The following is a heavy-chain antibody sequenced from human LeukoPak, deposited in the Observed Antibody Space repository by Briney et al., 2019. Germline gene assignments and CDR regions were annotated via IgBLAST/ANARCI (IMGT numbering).Heavy chain of an antibody. J-gene: IGHJ3*02. D-gene: IGHD6-19*01. CDR2: INSDGYST. Sequence: GSLRLSCAASGFTLSSYWMHWVRQAPGKGLVWVSRINSDGYSTSYADSVKGRFTISRDNAKNTLYLQMNSLRAEDTAVYYCAREARLVPSAHDAFDIWGQGTMVTVSS. CDR1: GFTLSSYW. V-gene: IGHV3-74*01. CDR3: AREARLVPSAHDAFDI.